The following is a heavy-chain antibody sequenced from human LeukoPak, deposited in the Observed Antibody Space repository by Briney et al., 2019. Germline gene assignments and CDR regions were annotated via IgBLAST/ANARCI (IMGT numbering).Heavy chain of an antibody. CDR3: ARDIGYGSLGYYYMDV. Sequence: PPETLCLTCTVSGGSISSYYWSWIRQPPGKGLEWIGYIYYSGSTNYNPSLKSRVTISVDTSKNQFSLKLSSVTAADTAVYYCARDIGYGSLGYYYMDVWGKGTTVTVSS. CDR1: GGSISSYY. J-gene: IGHJ6*03. V-gene: IGHV4-59*01. CDR2: IYYSGST. D-gene: IGHD3-10*01.